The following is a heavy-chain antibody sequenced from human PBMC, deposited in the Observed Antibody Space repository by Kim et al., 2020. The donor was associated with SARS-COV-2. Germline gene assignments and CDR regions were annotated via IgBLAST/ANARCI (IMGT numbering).Heavy chain of an antibody. D-gene: IGHD1-1*01. J-gene: IGHJ4*02. CDR2: ISYDGSNK. Sequence: GGSLRLSCAASGFTFSSYAMHWVRQAPGKGLEWVAVISYDGSNKYYADSVKGLFTISRDNSKNTLYLQMNSLRAEDTAVYYCARAKPFDNWNIDYWGQGT. CDR3: ARAKPFDNWNIDY. CDR1: GFTFSSYA. V-gene: IGHV3-30-3*01.